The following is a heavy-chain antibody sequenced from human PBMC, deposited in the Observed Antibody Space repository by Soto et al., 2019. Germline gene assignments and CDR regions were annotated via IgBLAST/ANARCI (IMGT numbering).Heavy chain of an antibody. D-gene: IGHD2-8*02. CDR3: ARGGGVYYFDY. CDR1: GGSISSYY. V-gene: IGHV4-59*01. J-gene: IGHJ4*02. Sequence: SETLSLTCTVSGGSISSYYWSWIRQPPGKGLEWIGYIYYSGSTNYNPSLKSRVTISVDTSKSQFSLKLSSVTAADTAVYYCARGGGVYYFDYWGQGTLVTVSS. CDR2: IYYSGST.